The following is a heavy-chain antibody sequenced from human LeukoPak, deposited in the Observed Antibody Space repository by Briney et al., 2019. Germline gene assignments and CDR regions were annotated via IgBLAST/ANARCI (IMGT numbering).Heavy chain of an antibody. J-gene: IGHJ4*02. CDR3: ATAGSGWYWNFDY. CDR2: IRGSGDGT. D-gene: IGHD6-19*01. V-gene: IGHV3-23*01. Sequence: GGSLRLSCAASGFTFSSYAMSWVRQAPGKGLEWVSTIRGSGDGTNYADSVKGRFTISRDNSKNTLYLQMNSLRAEDTAVYYCATAGSGWYWNFDYWGQGTLVTVSS. CDR1: GFTFSSYA.